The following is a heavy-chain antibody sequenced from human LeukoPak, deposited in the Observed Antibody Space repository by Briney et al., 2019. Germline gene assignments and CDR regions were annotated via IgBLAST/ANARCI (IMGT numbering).Heavy chain of an antibody. V-gene: IGHV3-23*01. CDR1: GFIFSKYA. CDR2: ITGSGGSA. Sequence: GGSLRLSCAASGFIFSKYAMSWVRQAPGKGLEWVSSITGSGGSAYYADSVKGRFSISRDNSKNTLYLQMDSLRAEDTAIYYCAKSPIAVAGSFDYWGQGTLVTVSS. CDR3: AKSPIAVAGSFDY. D-gene: IGHD6-19*01. J-gene: IGHJ4*02.